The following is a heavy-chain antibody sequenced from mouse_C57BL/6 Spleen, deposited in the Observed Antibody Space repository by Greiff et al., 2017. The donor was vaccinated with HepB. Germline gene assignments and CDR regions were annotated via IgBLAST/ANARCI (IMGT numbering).Heavy chain of an antibody. CDR3: AKIYYDYDKWYFDV. V-gene: IGHV1-74*01. Sequence: QVQLKQPGAELVKPGASVKVSCKASGYTFTSYWMHWVKQRPGQGLEWIGRIHPSDSDTNYNQKFKGKATLTVDKSSSTAYMQLRSLTSEDSAVYYCAKIYYDYDKWYFDVWGTGTTVTVSS. D-gene: IGHD2-4*01. CDR2: IHPSDSDT. J-gene: IGHJ1*03. CDR1: GYTFTSYW.